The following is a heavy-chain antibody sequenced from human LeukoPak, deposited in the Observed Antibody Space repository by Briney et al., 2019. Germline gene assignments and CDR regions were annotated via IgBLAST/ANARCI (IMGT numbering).Heavy chain of an antibody. Sequence: GGSMRLSCAASGFTVSSTYMSWVRQAPGKGLEWVSVIYSGGSTYYADSVKGRFTISRDNSKNTLYLQMNSLRAEDTAVYYCARDSNYDYWGQGTLVTVSS. J-gene: IGHJ4*02. D-gene: IGHD6-13*01. CDR2: IYSGGST. CDR3: ARDSNYDY. V-gene: IGHV3-66*02. CDR1: GFTVSSTY.